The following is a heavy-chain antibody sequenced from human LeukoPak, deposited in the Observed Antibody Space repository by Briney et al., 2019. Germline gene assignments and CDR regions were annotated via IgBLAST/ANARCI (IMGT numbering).Heavy chain of an antibody. CDR2: IYPGDSDT. V-gene: IGHV5-51*01. D-gene: IGHD2-2*02. CDR3: ARGLGYCSSASCYTSDY. CDR1: GYSFTSYW. J-gene: IGHJ4*02. Sequence: GESLKISCKGSGYSFTSYWIGWVRQMPGKGLEWMGIIYPGDSDTRYNPSFQGQVTISADKSISTAYLQWSSLKASDTAMYYCARGLGYCSSASCYTSDYWGQGTLVTVSS.